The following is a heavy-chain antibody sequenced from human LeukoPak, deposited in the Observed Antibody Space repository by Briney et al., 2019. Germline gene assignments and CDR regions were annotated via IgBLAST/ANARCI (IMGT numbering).Heavy chain of an antibody. CDR1: GYTFTSYY. D-gene: IGHD1-1*01. J-gene: IGHJ4*02. CDR3: ARKLESGRYFDY. V-gene: IGHV1-46*01. CDR2: INPSGGST. Sequence: ASVKVSCKASGYTFTSYYMHWVRQAPGQGLEWMGIINPSGGSTGYAQKFQGRVTMTGDMSTSTVYMELSSLRSEDTAVYYCARKLESGRYFDYWGQGTLVTVSS.